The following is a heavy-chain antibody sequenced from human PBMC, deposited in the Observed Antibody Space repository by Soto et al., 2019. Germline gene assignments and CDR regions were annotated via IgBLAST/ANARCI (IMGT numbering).Heavy chain of an antibody. D-gene: IGHD3-22*01. CDR3: ARDQLYYNDISGRPLNAFDV. CDR1: GFTFSSYV. CDR2: LSGSGAST. J-gene: IGHJ3*01. V-gene: IGHV3-23*01. Sequence: GGSLRLSCAASGFTFSSYVMSWVRQAPGKGLEWVSGLSGSGASTYYADSVKGRFTISRDNAKNTLYLQMNSLRAEDTAVYYCARDQLYYNDISGRPLNAFDVWGQGTMVTVSS.